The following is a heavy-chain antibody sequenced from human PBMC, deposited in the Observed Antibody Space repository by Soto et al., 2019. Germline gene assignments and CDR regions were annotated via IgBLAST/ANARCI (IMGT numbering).Heavy chain of an antibody. CDR1: GGSISSYY. CDR3: ARGYYYDSSGYPAFDP. V-gene: IGHV4-59*01. CDR2: IYYSGST. D-gene: IGHD3-22*01. J-gene: IGHJ5*02. Sequence: SETLSLTCTVSGGSISSYYWSWIRQPPGKGLEWIGYIYYSGSTNYNPSLKSRVTISVDTSKNQFSLKLSSVTAADTAVYYCARGYYYDSSGYPAFDPWGQGTLVTVSS.